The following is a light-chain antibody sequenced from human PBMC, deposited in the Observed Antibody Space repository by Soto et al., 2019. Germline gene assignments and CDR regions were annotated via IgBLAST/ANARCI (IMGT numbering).Light chain of an antibody. Sequence: QSVLTQPASVSGSPGQSIAISCTGTSSDVGGYNYVSWFQHHPGKAPKLIIYEVSYRPSGVSNRFSGSKSGDTASLTISGLQAEEEADYYCSAFTNTISSCDLGTATKATV. CDR2: EVS. J-gene: IGLJ1*01. CDR3: SAFTNTISSCD. V-gene: IGLV2-14*01. CDR1: SSDVGGYNY.